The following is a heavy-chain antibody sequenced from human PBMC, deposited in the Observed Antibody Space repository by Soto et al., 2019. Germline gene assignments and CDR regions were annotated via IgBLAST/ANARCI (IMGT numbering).Heavy chain of an antibody. CDR3: AKDEGPYDFWSGYTYYYYYGMDV. CDR1: GFTFSSYA. V-gene: IGHV3-23*01. Sequence: EVQLLESGGGLVQPGGSLRLSCAASGFTFSSYAMSWVRQAPGKGLEWVSAISGSGGSTYYADSVKGRFTISRDNSKNTLYLQMSSLRAEDTAVYYCAKDEGPYDFWSGYTYYYYYGMDVWGQGTTVTVSS. CDR2: ISGSGGST. J-gene: IGHJ6*02. D-gene: IGHD3-3*01.